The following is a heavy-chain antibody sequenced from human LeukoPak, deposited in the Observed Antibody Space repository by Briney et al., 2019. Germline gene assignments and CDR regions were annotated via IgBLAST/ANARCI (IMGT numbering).Heavy chain of an antibody. CDR2: INPNSGGT. J-gene: IGHJ4*02. V-gene: IGHV1-2*02. D-gene: IGHD5-24*01. CDR3: ARTPVEMATIDY. CDR1: GYTFTGYY. Sequence: GASVKVSCKASGYTFTGYYMHWVRQAPGQGLEWMGWINPNSGGTNYAQKFQGRVTLTRDTSISTAYMELSRLRSDDTAVYYCARTPVEMATIDYWGQGTLVTVSS.